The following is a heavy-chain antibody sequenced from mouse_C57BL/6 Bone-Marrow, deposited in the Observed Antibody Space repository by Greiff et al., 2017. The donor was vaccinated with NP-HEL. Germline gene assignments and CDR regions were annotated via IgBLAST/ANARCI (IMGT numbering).Heavy chain of an antibody. CDR2: ISNLGCSI. CDR3: ARHSLCYSMDN. Sequence: EVQGVESGGGLVQPGGSLKLSCAASGFTFSDYGMAWVRQAPRKGPEWVAFISNLGCSIYYADTVTGRFTLSRENATNTLYLEMSSLSSEDTSMYYCARHSLCYSMDNWGQGTSVTVSS. V-gene: IGHV5-15*01. CDR1: GFTFSDYG. D-gene: IGHD1-1*02. J-gene: IGHJ4*01.